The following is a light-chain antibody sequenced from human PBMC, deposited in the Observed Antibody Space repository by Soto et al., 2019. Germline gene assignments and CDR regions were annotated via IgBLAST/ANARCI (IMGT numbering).Light chain of an antibody. Sequence: DIQMTQSPPSLSASVGDRVTITCRASQGIGNSLAWYQQKPGTVPKLLIYSASTWQSGVPAGFSDSGSGTDFTLTISSLQPEDVAAYYCQKYNTVPATFGQGTRLEIK. V-gene: IGKV1-27*01. J-gene: IGKJ5*01. CDR3: QKYNTVPAT. CDR2: SAS. CDR1: QGIGNS.